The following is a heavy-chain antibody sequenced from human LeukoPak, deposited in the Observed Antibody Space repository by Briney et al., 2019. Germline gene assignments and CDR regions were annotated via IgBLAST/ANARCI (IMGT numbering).Heavy chain of an antibody. Sequence: SETPSLTCAVYGGSFSGYYWSWIRQPPGKGLEWIGEINHSGSTNYNPSLKSRVTISVDTSKNQFSLKLSSVTAADTAVYYCASGRTRTRNFDYWGQGTLVTVSS. J-gene: IGHJ4*02. D-gene: IGHD1-14*01. CDR2: INHSGST. CDR1: GGSFSGYY. V-gene: IGHV4-34*01. CDR3: ASGRTRTRNFDY.